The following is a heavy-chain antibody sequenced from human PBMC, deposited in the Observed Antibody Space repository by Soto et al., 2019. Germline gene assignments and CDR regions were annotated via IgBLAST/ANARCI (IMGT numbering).Heavy chain of an antibody. V-gene: IGHV3-11*01. D-gene: IGHD6-6*01. CDR2: IDSRGRTL. CDR1: GFTFSDYS. CDR3: ATQAARNYIDS. J-gene: IGHJ4*02. Sequence: PGWSLRLSCVASGFTFSDYSMSWIRQAPGKGLEWLAFIDSRGRTLSYADSVRGRFTISRDDAENSVYLQMDSLRADDTAVYYCATQAARNYIDSWGQGNPVTV.